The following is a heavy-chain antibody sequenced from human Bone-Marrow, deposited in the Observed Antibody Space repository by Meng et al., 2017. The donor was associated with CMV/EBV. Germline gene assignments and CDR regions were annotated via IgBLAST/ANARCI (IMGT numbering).Heavy chain of an antibody. CDR1: GYTFSNYD. Sequence: ASVKVSCKASGYTFSNYDIIWVRQASGQGLEWVGWMNPNRGNTAYAQKFQGRVTMTRDTSTSIAYMELSSLRSGDTAVYYCARGQVQCSTINCHDYRFSGMDVWGQGTTVTFYS. CDR3: ARGQVQCSTINCHDYRFSGMDV. J-gene: IGHJ6*02. D-gene: IGHD2/OR15-2a*01. V-gene: IGHV1-8*01. CDR2: MNPNRGNT.